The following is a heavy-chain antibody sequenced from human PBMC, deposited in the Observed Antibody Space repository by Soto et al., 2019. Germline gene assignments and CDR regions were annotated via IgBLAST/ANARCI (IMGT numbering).Heavy chain of an antibody. CDR3: ARGDCVGSTCYSLAGSFYYFMDV. CDR1: GFTFSNYW. D-gene: IGHD2-15*01. J-gene: IGHJ6*03. V-gene: IGHV3-74*02. CDR2: INSDGSVS. Sequence: EVQLVESGGGLVQPGGSLRLSCAASGFTFSNYWMYWVRQAPGKGLEWVSRINSDGSVSSYADSVKGRLTISRDNVNNTLYLQMDSLRAEDTAVYYCARGDCVGSTCYSLAGSFYYFMDVWGKGTTVTVFS.